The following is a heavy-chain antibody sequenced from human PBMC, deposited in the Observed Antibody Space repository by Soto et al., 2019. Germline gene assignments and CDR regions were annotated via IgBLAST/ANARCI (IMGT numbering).Heavy chain of an antibody. Sequence: SVKVSCKASGGTFSSYAISWVRQAPGQGLEWMGGIIPIFGTADYAQKFQGRVTITADESTSTAYMELSSLRSEDTAVYYCARGADTAMVTPFDYWGQGTLVTVS. J-gene: IGHJ4*02. D-gene: IGHD5-18*01. V-gene: IGHV1-69*13. CDR1: GGTFSSYA. CDR2: IIPIFGTA. CDR3: ARGADTAMVTPFDY.